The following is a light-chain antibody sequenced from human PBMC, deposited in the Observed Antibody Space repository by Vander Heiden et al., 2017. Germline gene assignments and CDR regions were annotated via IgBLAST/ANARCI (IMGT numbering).Light chain of an antibody. V-gene: IGLV1-47*01. CDR2: RNN. CDR1: SSNIGSNY. J-gene: IGLJ3*02. Sequence: QSVLTQTPPASGTPGQRVTISCSGSSSNIGSNYVYWYQQLPGTAPKLLIYRNNQRPSGVPDRFSGSKSGTSASLAISGLRSEDEADYYCSAWDDSLSAWVFGGGTKLTVL. CDR3: SAWDDSLSAWV.